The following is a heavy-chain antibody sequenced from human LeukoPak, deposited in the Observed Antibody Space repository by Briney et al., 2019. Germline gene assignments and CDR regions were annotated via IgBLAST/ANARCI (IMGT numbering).Heavy chain of an antibody. CDR3: ARRAGAYSHPYDY. CDR2: ISYDGRDK. Sequence: GGSLRLSCAASGFTFNTYGMHWVRQAPGKGLEWVAVISYDGRDKYYPDSVKGRFTLSRDNSKNSLYLQMNSLRSDDTAVYYCARRAGAYSHPYDYWGQGTLVTVSS. J-gene: IGHJ4*02. CDR1: GFTFNTYG. V-gene: IGHV3-30*03. D-gene: IGHD4/OR15-4a*01.